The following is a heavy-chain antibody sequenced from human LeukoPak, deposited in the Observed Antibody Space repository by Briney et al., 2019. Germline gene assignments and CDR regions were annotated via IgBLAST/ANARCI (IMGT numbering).Heavy chain of an antibody. V-gene: IGHV4-39*01. CDR1: GGSISSSSYY. J-gene: IGHJ5*02. Sequence: PSETLSLTCTVSGGSISSSSYYWGWIRQPPGKGLEWIGSIYYSGRTYYNPSLKSRVTISVDTSKNQFSLKLSSVTAADTAVYYCARGTYYDFWSGYFNWFDPWGQGTLVTVSS. D-gene: IGHD3-3*01. CDR2: IYYSGRT. CDR3: ARGTYYDFWSGYFNWFDP.